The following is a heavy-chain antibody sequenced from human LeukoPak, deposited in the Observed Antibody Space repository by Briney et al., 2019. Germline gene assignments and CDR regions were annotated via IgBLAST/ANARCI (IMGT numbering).Heavy chain of an antibody. D-gene: IGHD3-10*01. CDR3: ARGVGYGGTYFDY. V-gene: IGHV4-59*01. J-gene: IGHJ4*02. CDR2: IYYSGST. Sequence: SETLSLTCTVSGGSISSYYWSWIRQPPGKGLERIGYIYYSGSTNYNPSLKSRVTISVDTSKNQFSLKLSSVTAADTAVYYCARGVGYGGTYFDYWGQGTLVTVSS. CDR1: GGSISSYY.